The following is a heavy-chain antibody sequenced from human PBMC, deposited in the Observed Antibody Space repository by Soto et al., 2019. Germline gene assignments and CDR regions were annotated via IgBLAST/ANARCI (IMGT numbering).Heavy chain of an antibody. CDR1: GFTFSSYA. D-gene: IGHD3-10*01. CDR2: ISYDGSNK. Sequence: QVQLVESGGGVVQPGRSLRLSCAASGFTFSSYAMHWVRQAPGKGLEWVAVISYDGSNKYYADSVKGRFTISRDNSKNTLYMPMNSLRAEDTAVYYCARDPMGRYYGSGSYYFDYWGQGTLFTVSS. V-gene: IGHV3-30-3*01. CDR3: ARDPMGRYYGSGSYYFDY. J-gene: IGHJ4*02.